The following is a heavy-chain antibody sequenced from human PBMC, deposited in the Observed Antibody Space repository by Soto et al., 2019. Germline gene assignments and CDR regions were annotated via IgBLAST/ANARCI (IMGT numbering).Heavy chain of an antibody. D-gene: IGHD5-12*01. Sequence: QVQLQESGPGLVKPAETLSLTCAVSRGSGRSDNYYWSWIRQTPGKGLEWIGFISNSGNTKYNPSLMSRVTVSLDTSKTHFSLKLTSVTAADTAVYYCAREIPRDGYNFRSGAMDVCGQGTTVTVSS. CDR1: RGSGRSDNYY. CDR2: ISNSGNT. V-gene: IGHV4-61*03. CDR3: AREIPRDGYNFRSGAMDV. J-gene: IGHJ6*02.